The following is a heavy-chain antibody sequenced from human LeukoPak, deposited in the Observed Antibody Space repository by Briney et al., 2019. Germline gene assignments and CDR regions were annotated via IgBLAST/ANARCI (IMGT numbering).Heavy chain of an antibody. CDR2: INHSGST. V-gene: IGHV4-34*01. Sequence: PSETLSLTCAVYGGSFSGYYWSWIRQPPGKGLEWIGEINHSGSTNYNPSLKSRVTISVDTSKNQFSLKLSSVTAADTAVYSCARSMTLDFDYWGQGTLVTVSS. CDR3: ARSMTLDFDY. CDR1: GGSFSGYY. J-gene: IGHJ4*02. D-gene: IGHD2-21*02.